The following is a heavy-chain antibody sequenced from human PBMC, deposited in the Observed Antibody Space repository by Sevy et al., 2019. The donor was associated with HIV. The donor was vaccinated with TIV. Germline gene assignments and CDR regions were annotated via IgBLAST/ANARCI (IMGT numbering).Heavy chain of an antibody. Sequence: GGSLRLSCAASGFTFSDYYMSWIRQAPGKGLEWVSYISSSGSTIYYADSVKGRFTISRDNAKNSLYLQMYSLRAEDTAVYYCARDPASAMVRFDYWGQGTLVTVSS. D-gene: IGHD5-18*01. CDR2: ISSSGSTI. CDR1: GFTFSDYY. V-gene: IGHV3-11*01. CDR3: ARDPASAMVRFDY. J-gene: IGHJ4*02.